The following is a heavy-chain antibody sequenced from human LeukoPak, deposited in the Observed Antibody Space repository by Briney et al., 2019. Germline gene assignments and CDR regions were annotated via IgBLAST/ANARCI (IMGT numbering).Heavy chain of an antibody. V-gene: IGHV3-48*03. CDR2: INSSRTTI. CDR3: DRSFDI. J-gene: IGHJ3*02. Sequence: GGSLRLSCAASGFTFSSYDMNWVRQARGNELECVSFINSSRTTIDYPDPANSRFTISRHNTKNSLYLQINSLRVEDTAIYHCDRSFDIWGQGTMLTVSP. CDR1: GFTFSSYD.